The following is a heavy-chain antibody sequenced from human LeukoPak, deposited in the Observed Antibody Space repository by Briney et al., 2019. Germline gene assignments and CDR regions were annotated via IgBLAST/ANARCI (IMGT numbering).Heavy chain of an antibody. CDR2: INTNTGNP. D-gene: IGHD3-16*02. V-gene: IGHV7-4-1*02. CDR3: ARGAYDYVWGSYRYPFDY. J-gene: IGHJ4*02. Sequence: ASVTVSCKASGYTFTSYAMNWVRPAPGQGLEWMGLINTNTGNPTYAQGFTGRLVFSLDTSVSTAYLQISSLKAEDTAVYYCARGAYDYVWGSYRYPFDYWGQGTLVTVSS. CDR1: GYTFTSYA.